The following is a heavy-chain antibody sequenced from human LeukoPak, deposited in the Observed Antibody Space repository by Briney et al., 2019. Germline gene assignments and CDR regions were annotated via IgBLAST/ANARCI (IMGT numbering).Heavy chain of an antibody. J-gene: IGHJ3*02. Sequence: SETLSLTCTVSGGSISSYYWSWIRQPPGKGLEWIGYIYYSGSTNYNPSLKSRVTISVDTSKNQFSLKLSSVTAADTAVYYCARLPDYYDSSGYYYMGPFDIWGQGTMVTVSS. D-gene: IGHD3-22*01. CDR1: GGSISSYY. V-gene: IGHV4-59*01. CDR3: ARLPDYYDSSGYYYMGPFDI. CDR2: IYYSGST.